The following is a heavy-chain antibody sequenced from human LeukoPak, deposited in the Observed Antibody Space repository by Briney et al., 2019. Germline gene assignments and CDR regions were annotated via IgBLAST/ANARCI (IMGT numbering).Heavy chain of an antibody. V-gene: IGHV3-21*01. D-gene: IGHD1-26*01. CDR2: ISSSSSYI. CDR1: GFTFSSYR. CDR3: ARVIGWELLDAFDI. J-gene: IGHJ3*02. Sequence: GGSLRLSCAASGFTFSSYRMNWVRQAPGKGLEWVSSISSSSSYIYYADSVKGRFTISRDNAKNSLYLQMNSLRAEDTAVYYCARVIGWELLDAFDIWGQGTMVTVSS.